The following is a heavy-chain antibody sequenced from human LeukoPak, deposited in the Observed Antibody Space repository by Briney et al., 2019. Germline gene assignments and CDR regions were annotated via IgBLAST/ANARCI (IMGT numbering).Heavy chain of an antibody. Sequence: ASVKVSCKASGYTFTGYNIHWVRQAPGQGLEWMGWINPNSGDTNYAEKFQGRVTMTRDTSISTAFMELSRLRSDDTAVYYCARDERYDSSGYPFDYWGQGTLVTVSS. CDR3: ARDERYDSSGYPFDY. CDR2: INPNSGDT. J-gene: IGHJ4*02. V-gene: IGHV1-2*02. D-gene: IGHD3-22*01. CDR1: GYTFTGYN.